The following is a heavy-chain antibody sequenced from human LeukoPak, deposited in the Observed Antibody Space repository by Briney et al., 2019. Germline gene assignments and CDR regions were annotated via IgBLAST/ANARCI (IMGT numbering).Heavy chain of an antibody. J-gene: IGHJ5*02. V-gene: IGHV1-2*02. Sequence: ASVKVPCKASGYTFTGHYMHWVRQAPGQGLEWMGWINPNSGGTNYAQKFQGSVTMTRDTSISTAYMELSRLRSDDTAVYYCARSPLRITIFGVVTENWFDPWGQGTLVTVSS. CDR2: INPNSGGT. CDR3: ARSPLRITIFGVVTENWFDP. D-gene: IGHD3-3*01. CDR1: GYTFTGHY.